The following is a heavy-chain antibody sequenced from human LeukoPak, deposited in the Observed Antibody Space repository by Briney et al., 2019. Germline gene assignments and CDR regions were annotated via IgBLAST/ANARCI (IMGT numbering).Heavy chain of an antibody. CDR1: GFTFSDYY. J-gene: IGHJ3*02. V-gene: IGHV3-11*04. D-gene: IGHD2-15*01. CDR3: ARGPGIVVVVAGPGAFDI. Sequence: GGSLRLSCAASGFTFSDYYMSWIRQAPGKGLEWVSYISSSGSTIYYADSVKGRFTISRDNAKNPLYLQMNSLRAEDTAVYYCARGPGIVVVVAGPGAFDIWGQGTMVTVSS. CDR2: ISSSGSTI.